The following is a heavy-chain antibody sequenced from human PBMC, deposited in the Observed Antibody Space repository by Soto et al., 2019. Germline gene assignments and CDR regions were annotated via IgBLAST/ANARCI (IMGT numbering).Heavy chain of an antibody. D-gene: IGHD3-22*01. J-gene: IGHJ4*02. CDR3: TIPPEYYYDSSGLG. CDR1: GFTFGDYA. Sequence: GGSLRLSCTASGFTFGDYAMSWVRQAPGKGLEWVGFIRSKAYGGTTEYAASVKGRFTISRDDSKSIAYLQMNSLKTEDTAVYYCTIPPEYYYDSSGLGWGQGTLVTVSS. CDR2: IRSKAYGGTT. V-gene: IGHV3-49*04.